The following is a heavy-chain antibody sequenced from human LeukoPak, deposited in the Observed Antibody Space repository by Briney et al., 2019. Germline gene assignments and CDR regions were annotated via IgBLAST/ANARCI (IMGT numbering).Heavy chain of an antibody. CDR1: GFTFNTYA. D-gene: IGHD6-19*01. V-gene: IGHV3-23*01. CDR2: ICGSGGCT. CDR3: ATTTVGYSSGRYPGWPADC. Sequence: GGSLRLSCAASGFTFNTYAIYWVRQAPGKGLEWVAGICGSGGCTYYADSVKGRFTISRDNSKNTVYLQMNSLTADETAVYYCATTTVGYSSGRYPGWPADCWGQGTLVTVSS. J-gene: IGHJ4*02.